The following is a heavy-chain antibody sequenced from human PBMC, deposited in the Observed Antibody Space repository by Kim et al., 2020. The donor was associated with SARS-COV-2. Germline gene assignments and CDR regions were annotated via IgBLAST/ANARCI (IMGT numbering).Heavy chain of an antibody. CDR2: ISYDGSNK. V-gene: IGHV3-30*03. D-gene: IGHD6-19*01. Sequence: GGSLRLSCAASGFTFSSYGMHWVRQAPGKGLEWVAVISYDGSNKYYADSVKGRFTISRDNSKNTLYLQMNSLRAEDTAVYYCASAVAGPGVDFDYWGQGTLVTVSS. CDR3: ASAVAGPGVDFDY. CDR1: GFTFSSYG. J-gene: IGHJ4*02.